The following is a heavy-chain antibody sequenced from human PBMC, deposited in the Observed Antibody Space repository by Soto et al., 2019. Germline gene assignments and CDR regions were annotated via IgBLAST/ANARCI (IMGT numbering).Heavy chain of an antibody. CDR2: ISGNGGST. Sequence: GGSLRLSCGASGFTFSVYAMTWVRQAPGKGLEWVSAISGNGGSTYYADSVKGRFTISRDNSKSTLHLKMNSLRVEDTAVYYCAKDRTFGPPLVRFDCWGQGTLVTVSS. V-gene: IGHV3-23*01. CDR3: AKDRTFGPPLVRFDC. CDR1: GFTFSVYA. J-gene: IGHJ4*02. D-gene: IGHD6-6*01.